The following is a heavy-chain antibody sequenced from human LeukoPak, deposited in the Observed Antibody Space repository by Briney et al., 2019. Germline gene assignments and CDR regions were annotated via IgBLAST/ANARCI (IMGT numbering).Heavy chain of an antibody. V-gene: IGHV1-18*01. J-gene: IGHJ4*02. CDR1: GNTFTSYG. CDR3: ARDKKYDSSGCDY. D-gene: IGHD3-22*01. Sequence: ASVKVSCKASGNTFTSYGISWVRQAPGQGLEGMGWISAYSGSTNSAKKFKDRVTMTTDRSTSTTYMELRSLTSDDTAVYYCARDKKYDSSGCDYWGQGTLVTVSS. CDR2: ISAYSGST.